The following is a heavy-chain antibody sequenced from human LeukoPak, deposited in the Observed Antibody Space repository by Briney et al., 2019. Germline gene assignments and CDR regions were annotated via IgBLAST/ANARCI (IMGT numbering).Heavy chain of an antibody. CDR2: INHSGST. Sequence: PSETPSLTCAVYGGSFSGYYWSWIRQPPGKGLEWIGEINHSGSTNYNPSLKSRVTISVDTSKNQFSLKLSSVTAADTAVYYCARVLGYQRGAWFDPWGQGTLVTVSS. D-gene: IGHD2-2*01. CDR3: ARVLGYQRGAWFDP. V-gene: IGHV4-34*01. J-gene: IGHJ5*02. CDR1: GGSFSGYY.